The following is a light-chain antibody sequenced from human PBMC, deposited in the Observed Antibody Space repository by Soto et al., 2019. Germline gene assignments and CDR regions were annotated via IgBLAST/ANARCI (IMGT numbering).Light chain of an antibody. CDR2: KSS. CDR1: QSISNW. J-gene: IGKJ1*01. Sequence: VQMTQSPSTLSASVGDRVTLTCRASQSISNWLAWYQQKPGKAPKLLIYKSSSLESGVPSRFSASGSGTEFTLTISSLQPDDFATYYCQQYNSYSQWAFGQGTKVDIK. CDR3: QQYNSYSQWA. V-gene: IGKV1-5*03.